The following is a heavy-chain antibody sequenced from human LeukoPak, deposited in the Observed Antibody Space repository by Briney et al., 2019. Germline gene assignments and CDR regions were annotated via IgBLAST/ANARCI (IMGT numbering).Heavy chain of an antibody. CDR3: AISPTGDDL. CDR2: INHCGST. Sequence: SETLSLTCAVYGGSFSGYYWSWIRQPPGKGLEWIGEINHCGSTNYNPSLKSRVTISVDTSKKQFSLTLNAVNTADHAVVFFAISPTGDDLWGRGTLVTVSP. D-gene: IGHD3-10*01. CDR1: GGSFSGYY. V-gene: IGHV4-34*01. J-gene: IGHJ2*01.